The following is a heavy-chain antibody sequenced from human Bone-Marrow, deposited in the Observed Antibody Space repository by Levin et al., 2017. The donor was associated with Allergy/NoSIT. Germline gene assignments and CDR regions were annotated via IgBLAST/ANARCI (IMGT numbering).Heavy chain of an antibody. CDR2: MNPNSGNT. V-gene: IGHV1-8*01. CDR1: GYTFTSYD. D-gene: IGHD4-17*01. J-gene: IGHJ6*02. CDR3: ARVYYGDYDLRNQKEPEGRYYYYGMDV. Sequence: GESLKISCKASGYTFTSYDINWVRQATGQGLEWMGWMNPNSGNTGYAQKFQGRVTMTRNTSISTAYMELSSLRSEDTAVYYCARVYYGDYDLRNQKEPEGRYYYYGMDVWGQGTTVTVSS.